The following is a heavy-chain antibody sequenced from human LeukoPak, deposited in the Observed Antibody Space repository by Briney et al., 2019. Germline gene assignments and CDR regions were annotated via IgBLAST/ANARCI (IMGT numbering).Heavy chain of an antibody. J-gene: IGHJ4*02. V-gene: IGHV1-46*01. CDR2: MNPSGGST. Sequence: ASVKVSCKASGYTFTSYYMQGVRHAPGQGLEWMGIMNPSGGSTSYAQKFQGRVTMTRDTSTSTVYMELSSLRSEDTAVYYCARGGMGIQLWSFDYWGQGTLVTVSS. CDR1: GYTFTSYY. CDR3: ARGGMGIQLWSFDY. D-gene: IGHD5-18*01.